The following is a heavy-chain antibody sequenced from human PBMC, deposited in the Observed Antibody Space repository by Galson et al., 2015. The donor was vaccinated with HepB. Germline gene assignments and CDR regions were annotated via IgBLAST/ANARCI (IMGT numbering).Heavy chain of an antibody. CDR3: AKDRPGFGSNYYFIEGDALDM. CDR2: MSYDGNNH. Sequence: SLRLSCAASGFTFSNYGMHWVRQAPGKGLEWVALMSYDGNNHYYADSVKGRFTISRDNFKNALFLQMNSVRSEDTGVYYCAKDRPGFGSNYYFIEGDALDMWGQGTVVSVS. CDR1: GFTFSNYG. J-gene: IGHJ3*02. V-gene: IGHV3-30*18. D-gene: IGHD2/OR15-2a*01.